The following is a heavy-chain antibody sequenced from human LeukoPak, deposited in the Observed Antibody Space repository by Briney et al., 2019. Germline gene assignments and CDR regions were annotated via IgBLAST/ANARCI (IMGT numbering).Heavy chain of an antibody. Sequence: SETLSLTCSVSDGSISTYYWSWIRQPPGKGLEWIGHTHYSGSTNYNPSLKSRVTISVDTSKNQFSLKLSSVTAADTAVYYCARPHYYYYYYMDVWGKGTTVTVSS. CDR2: THYSGST. CDR3: ARPHYYYYYYMDV. J-gene: IGHJ6*03. V-gene: IGHV4-59*01. CDR1: DGSISTYY.